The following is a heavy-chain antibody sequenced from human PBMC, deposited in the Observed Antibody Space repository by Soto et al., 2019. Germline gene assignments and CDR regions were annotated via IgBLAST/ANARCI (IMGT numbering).Heavy chain of an antibody. CDR1: GGSFSGYY. Sequence: SETLSLTCAVYGGSFSGYYWSWIRQPPGKGLEWIGEINHSGSTNYNPSLKSRVTIPVDTSKNQFSLKLSSMTAADTAVYYCARGLIQTVTLNNWFDPWGQGTLVTVSS. CDR2: INHSGST. CDR3: ARGLIQTVTLNNWFDP. J-gene: IGHJ5*02. D-gene: IGHD4-4*01. V-gene: IGHV4-34*01.